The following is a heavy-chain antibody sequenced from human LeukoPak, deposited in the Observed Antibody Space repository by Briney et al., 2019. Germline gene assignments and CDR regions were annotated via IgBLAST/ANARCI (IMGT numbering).Heavy chain of an antibody. CDR2: IYKGST. CDR1: GGSISSYY. CDR3: AREASSESFFDY. V-gene: IGHV4-4*07. J-gene: IGHJ4*02. Sequence: SETLSLTCTVSGGSISSYYWSWIRQPAGKGLEWIGRIYKGSTSYNPSLKSRVTMSVDTSKNQFSLRLTSVTAADTAVYYCAREASSESFFDYWGQGTLVTVSS. D-gene: IGHD6-6*01.